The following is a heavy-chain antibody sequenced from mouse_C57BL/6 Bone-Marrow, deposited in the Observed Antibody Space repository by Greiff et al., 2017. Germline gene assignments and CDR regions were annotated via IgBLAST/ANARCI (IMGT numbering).Heavy chain of an antibody. V-gene: IGHV1-39*01. D-gene: IGHD2-4*01. Sequence: EVKLVESGPELVKPGASVKISCKASGYSFTDYNMNWVKQSNGKSLEWIGVINPNYGTTSYNQKFKGKATLTVDQSSSTAYMLLNSLTSEASAVYYCARGYDYDYAMYYWGQGNSVTVSS. CDR2: INPNYGTT. CDR1: GYSFTDYN. J-gene: IGHJ4*01. CDR3: ARGYDYDYAMYY.